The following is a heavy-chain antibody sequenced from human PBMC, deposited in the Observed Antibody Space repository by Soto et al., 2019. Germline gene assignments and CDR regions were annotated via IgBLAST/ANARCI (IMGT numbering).Heavy chain of an antibody. Sequence: QVQLAQSGAEVKKPGSSVKVSCKASGGTFNIYAISWVRQAPGQGLEWMAGIIPVFGTPSFAQKFRGRVTITADESTDTAYMELSSPGSEDTAFYYCARGPYYDFWKGFSDFDDWGQATVVIVSS. CDR2: IIPVFGTP. J-gene: IGHJ4*02. D-gene: IGHD3-3*01. V-gene: IGHV1-69*01. CDR1: GGTFNIYA. CDR3: ARGPYYDFWKGFSDFDD.